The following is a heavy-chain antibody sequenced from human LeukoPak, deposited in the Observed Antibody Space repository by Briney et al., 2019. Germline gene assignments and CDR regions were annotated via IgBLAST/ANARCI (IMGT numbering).Heavy chain of an antibody. J-gene: IGHJ4*02. CDR1: GASLSSYY. D-gene: IGHD5-24*01. CDR2: ISYSGST. Sequence: KSSETLSLTWAVSGASLSSYYCSWIRQSPGKGLEWIGLISYSGSTYYNSSLEGRVTISPDTSRSQCSLKLRSVTAADTGVYYCVRGAGWLPDYWGQGILVTVSS. V-gene: IGHV4-59*01. CDR3: VRGAGWLPDY.